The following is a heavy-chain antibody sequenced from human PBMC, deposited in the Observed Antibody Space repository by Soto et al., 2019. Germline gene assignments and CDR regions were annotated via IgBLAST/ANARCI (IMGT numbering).Heavy chain of an antibody. CDR3: ARESPLGITGTTQGYYYYGMDV. D-gene: IGHD1-7*01. CDR2: ISAYNGNT. Sequence: GASVKVSCKASGYRYTSYGISWVRQAPGQGLEWMGWISAYNGNTNYAQKLQGRVTLTTDTSTSTAYMELRSLRSDDTAVYYCARESPLGITGTTQGYYYYGMDVWGQGTTVTVSS. V-gene: IGHV1-18*01. CDR1: GYRYTSYG. J-gene: IGHJ6*02.